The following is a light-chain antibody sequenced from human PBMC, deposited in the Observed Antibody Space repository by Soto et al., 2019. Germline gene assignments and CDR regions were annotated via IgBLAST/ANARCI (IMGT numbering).Light chain of an antibody. CDR3: AAWDGGLSAVV. V-gene: IGLV1-51*01. CDR1: SANIGNNY. J-gene: IGLJ3*02. CDR2: DNY. Sequence: QSVLTQPPSVSAAPGQKVTISCSGSSANIGNNYVSWFQHLPGSAPRLLIFDNYQRPSGIPDRFSGSKSGTSATLGITGLQTGDEADYYCAAWDGGLSAVVFGGGTKVTVL.